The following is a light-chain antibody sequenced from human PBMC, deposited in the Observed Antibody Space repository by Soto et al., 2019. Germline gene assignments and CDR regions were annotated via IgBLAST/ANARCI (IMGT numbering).Light chain of an antibody. CDR2: GNT. J-gene: IGLJ3*02. Sequence: QAVVTQPPSVSGAPGQRVTISCTGGSSNIGAGYDVHWYQQLPGTAPKLLVSGNTNRPSGVPDRFSGSKSGTSASLAITGLQAEDEADYYCQSFDSSLSGWVFGGGTQLTVL. CDR3: QSFDSSLSGWV. V-gene: IGLV1-40*01. CDR1: SSNIGAGYD.